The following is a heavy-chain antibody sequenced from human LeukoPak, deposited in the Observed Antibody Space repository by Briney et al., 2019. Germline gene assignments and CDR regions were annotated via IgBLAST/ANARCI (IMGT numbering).Heavy chain of an antibody. CDR1: GFTFGDYL. V-gene: IGHV3-49*03. CDR2: ISGGTT. D-gene: IGHD6-19*01. J-gene: IGHJ4*02. CDR3: SRGSGWLSVY. Sequence: GGSLRLSCTASGFTFGDYLMSWFRQAPGKGLEGIGFISGGTTEYAASVKGRFTISRDDSTSIAYLQMNSLTTEDTAVYYCSRGSGWLSVYWGQGTLVTVSS.